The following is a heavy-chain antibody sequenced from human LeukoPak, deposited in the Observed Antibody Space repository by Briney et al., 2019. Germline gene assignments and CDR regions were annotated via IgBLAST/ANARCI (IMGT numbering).Heavy chain of an antibody. CDR3: AKEELRRITMWGYMDV. D-gene: IGHD3-10*02. J-gene: IGHJ6*03. V-gene: IGHV3-48*03. CDR1: GFTFSSYE. Sequence: PGGSLRLSCAASGFTFSSYEMNWVRQAPGKGLEWVSYISSSGSTIYYADSVKGRFTISRDNAKNSLYLQMNSLSAEDTAFYYCAKEELRRITMWGYMDVWGKGTTVTISS. CDR2: ISSSGSTI.